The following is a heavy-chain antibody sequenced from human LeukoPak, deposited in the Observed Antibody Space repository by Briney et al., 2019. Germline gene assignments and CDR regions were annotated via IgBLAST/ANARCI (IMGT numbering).Heavy chain of an antibody. CDR3: VKNAGGSCYSSSAY. CDR1: GFTFDIYA. Sequence: GGSLGLSCAASGFTFDIYAMTWVRQAPGKGLEWVSAICGSDGSTYYADSAKGRFTISRDNSKNMLYLQMNSLRAEDTALYYCVKNAGGSCYSSSAYWGQGTLVTVSS. D-gene: IGHD2-15*01. J-gene: IGHJ4*02. V-gene: IGHV3-23*01. CDR2: ICGSDGST.